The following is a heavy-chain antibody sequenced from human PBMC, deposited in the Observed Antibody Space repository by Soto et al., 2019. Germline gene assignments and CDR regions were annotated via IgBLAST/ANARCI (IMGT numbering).Heavy chain of an antibody. CDR1: GGSLSSGGYY. V-gene: IGHV4-31*03. J-gene: IGHJ6*02. D-gene: IGHD6-6*01. CDR2: NYYSGIT. Sequence: QGQLQESGPGLVKPSQTLSLTCTVSGGSLSSGGYYWTWIRQHPGKGLEWIGYNYYSGITYYNPSLKSRVTISLDTSKNQFSLKLSSVTAADTAVYYCARGSSIAGLYYGMDVWGQGTTVTVSS. CDR3: ARGSSIAGLYYGMDV.